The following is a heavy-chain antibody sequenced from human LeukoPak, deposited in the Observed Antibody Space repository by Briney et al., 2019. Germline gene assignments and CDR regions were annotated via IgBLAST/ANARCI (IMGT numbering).Heavy chain of an antibody. Sequence: ASVKVSCKASGYTFTGYYMHWVRQAPGQGLEWMGWVDPKSGGTNYAQRFQGRVTMTRDTSISTAYMELTSLRYDDTAVYYCARGPRYSSSWQNNWFDPWGQGTLVTVSS. CDR2: VDPKSGGT. J-gene: IGHJ5*02. V-gene: IGHV1-2*02. D-gene: IGHD6-13*01. CDR1: GYTFTGYY. CDR3: ARGPRYSSSWQNNWFDP.